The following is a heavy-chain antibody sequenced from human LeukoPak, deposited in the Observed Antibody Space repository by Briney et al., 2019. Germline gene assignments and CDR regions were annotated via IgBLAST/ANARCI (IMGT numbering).Heavy chain of an antibody. CDR2: IYTSGST. CDR1: GGSFSGYY. J-gene: IGHJ4*02. CDR3: ARAPKLYYFDY. V-gene: IGHV4-59*10. Sequence: SETLSLTCAVYGGSFSGYYWSWIRQPPGKGLEWIGRIYTSGSTNYNPSLKSRVTMSVDTSKNQFSLKLSSVTAADTAVYYCARAPKLYYFDYWGQGTLVTVSS. D-gene: IGHD2/OR15-2a*01.